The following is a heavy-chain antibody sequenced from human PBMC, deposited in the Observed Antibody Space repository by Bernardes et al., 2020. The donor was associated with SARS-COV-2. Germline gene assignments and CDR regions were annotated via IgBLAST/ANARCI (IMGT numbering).Heavy chain of an antibody. CDR1: GFTFKKHA. V-gene: IGHV3-23*01. D-gene: IGHD6-19*01. J-gene: IGHJ5*01. CDR2: ISGTGYSV. Sequence: GGSLRLSCAASGFTFKKHAMTWVRQAPGKGMEWVATISGTGYSVYYGDPVKGRFTLSRDNSKNSLFLEMSSLTVEDTAVYYCARHWEEQWLAHLDSWGHGSLVTVSS. CDR3: ARHWEEQWLAHLDS.